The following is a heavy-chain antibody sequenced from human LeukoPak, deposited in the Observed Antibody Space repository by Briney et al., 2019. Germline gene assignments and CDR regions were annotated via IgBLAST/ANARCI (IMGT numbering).Heavy chain of an antibody. Sequence: SETLSLTCAVYGGPFSGYYWSWIRQPPGKGLEWIGEINHSGSTNYNPSLKSRVTISVDTSKNQFSLKLSSVTAADTAVYYCARGRASMVRGVIPFDYWGQGTLVTVSS. CDR3: ARGRASMVRGVIPFDY. V-gene: IGHV4-34*01. D-gene: IGHD3-10*01. CDR2: INHSGST. J-gene: IGHJ4*02. CDR1: GGPFSGYY.